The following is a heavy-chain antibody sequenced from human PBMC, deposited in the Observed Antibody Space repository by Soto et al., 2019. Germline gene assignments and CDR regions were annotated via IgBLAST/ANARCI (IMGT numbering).Heavy chain of an antibody. CDR2: MYHSGST. V-gene: IGHV4-30-2*01. CDR1: GGSISSGGYS. Sequence: PSETLSLTCAVSGGSISSGGYSWSWIRQPPGKGLEWIGYMYHSGSTYYNPSLKSRVTISIDRSKNQFSLKLSSVTAADTAVYYCARSEATALDYWGQGTLVTVSS. CDR3: ARSEATALDY. J-gene: IGHJ4*02.